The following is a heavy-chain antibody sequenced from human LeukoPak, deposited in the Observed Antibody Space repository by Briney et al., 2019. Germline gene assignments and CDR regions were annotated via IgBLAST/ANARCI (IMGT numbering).Heavy chain of an antibody. CDR2: VRYDGSEK. CDR3: AKGRDYYCDY. Sequence: PGGSLRLSCAASGFTFSDYGMHWVRQAPGKGLQWVAFVRYDGSEKFYADSVKGRFIISRDNSKNTLSLQMNSLRIEDTAVYYCAKGRDYYCDYWGQGARVTVSS. V-gene: IGHV3-30*02. CDR1: GFTFSDYG. J-gene: IGHJ4*02.